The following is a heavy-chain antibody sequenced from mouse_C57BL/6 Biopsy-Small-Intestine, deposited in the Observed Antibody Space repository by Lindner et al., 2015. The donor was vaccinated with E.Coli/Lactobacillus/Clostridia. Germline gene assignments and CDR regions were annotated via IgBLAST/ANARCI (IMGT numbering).Heavy chain of an antibody. CDR2: FYPGSGSI. CDR3: ARHEDGPYSNPYYAMDY. Sequence: VQLQESGAELVKPGASVKLSCKASGYTFTEYTIHWVKQRSGQGLEWIGWFYPGSGSIKYNEKFKDKATLTADKSSSTVYMELSRLTSEDSAVYFCARHEDGPYSNPYYAMDYWGQGTSVTVSS. V-gene: IGHV1-62-2*01. CDR1: GYTFTEYT. D-gene: IGHD2-5*01. J-gene: IGHJ4*01.